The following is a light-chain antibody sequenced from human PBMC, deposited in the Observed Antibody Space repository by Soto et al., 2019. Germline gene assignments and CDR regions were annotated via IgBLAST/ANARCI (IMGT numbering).Light chain of an antibody. Sequence: QSVLTQPPSVSGSPGQSVAISCTGKSSDVGSYNRVSWYQQPPGTAPKLMIYDVSDRPSGVPDRFSGSKSGNTASLTISGLQAEDEADYYCSSYTSSSTYVFGTGTKVTVL. CDR1: SSDVGSYNR. J-gene: IGLJ1*01. CDR2: DVS. V-gene: IGLV2-18*02. CDR3: SSYTSSSTYV.